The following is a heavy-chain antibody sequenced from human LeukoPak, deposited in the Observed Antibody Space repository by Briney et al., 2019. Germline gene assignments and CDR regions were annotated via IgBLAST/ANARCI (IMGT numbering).Heavy chain of an antibody. CDR3: ARGVEATDYFDY. V-gene: IGHV1-69*01. CDR1: GGTFSSYA. CDR2: IIPIFGTA. Sequence: GASVKVSRKASGGTFSSYAISWVRQAPGQGLEWMGGIIPIFGTANYAQKFQGRVTITADESTSTAYMELSSLRSEDTAVYYCARGVEATDYFDYWGQGTLVTVSS. J-gene: IGHJ4*02.